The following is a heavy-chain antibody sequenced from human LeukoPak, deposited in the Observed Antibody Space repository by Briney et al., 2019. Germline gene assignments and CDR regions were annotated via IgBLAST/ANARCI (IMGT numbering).Heavy chain of an antibody. CDR1: GFTFTSYA. CDR3: ARGRMASRSILDY. CDR2: ITGSGDTT. V-gene: IGHV3-23*01. Sequence: GGSLRLSCAASGFTFTSYAMSWVRQAPGKGLEWVSAITGSGDTTYYAASMKGRFTISRDNAKNSLYLQMNSLRAEDTAVYYCARGRMASRSILDYWGHGTLVTVSS. J-gene: IGHJ4*01. D-gene: IGHD2/OR15-2a*01.